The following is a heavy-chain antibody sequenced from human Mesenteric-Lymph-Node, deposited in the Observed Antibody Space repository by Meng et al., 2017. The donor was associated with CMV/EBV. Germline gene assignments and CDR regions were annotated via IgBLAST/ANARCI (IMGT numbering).Heavy chain of an antibody. D-gene: IGHD3-16*01. CDR2: ISSSGSTI. Sequence: GESLKISCAASGFTFSSYEMNWVRQAPGKGLEWVSYISSSGSTIYYADSVKGRFTISRDNAKNSLYLQMNSLRAEDTAVYYCARGGSRPNYYYGMDVWGQGTTVTVSS. J-gene: IGHJ6*02. V-gene: IGHV3-48*03. CDR3: ARGGSRPNYYYGMDV. CDR1: GFTFSSYE.